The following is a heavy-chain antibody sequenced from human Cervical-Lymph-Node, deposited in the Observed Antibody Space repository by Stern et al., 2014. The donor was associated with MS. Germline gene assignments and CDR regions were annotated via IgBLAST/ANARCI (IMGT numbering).Heavy chain of an antibody. CDR2: IHHSGTT. D-gene: IGHD5-12*01. V-gene: IGHV4-4*02. J-gene: IGHJ5*02. Sequence: QLQLQESGPGLVEPSGTLSLTCTVSGDSISSDNWWSWVRQFPGKGLEWIGEIHHSGTTNYNPSLGRRLTISIDTAKNQVFLNLRSVTAADTAVYFCSRASLSGYDWFDPWGQGTLVTVSS. CDR3: SRASLSGYDWFDP. CDR1: GDSISSDNW.